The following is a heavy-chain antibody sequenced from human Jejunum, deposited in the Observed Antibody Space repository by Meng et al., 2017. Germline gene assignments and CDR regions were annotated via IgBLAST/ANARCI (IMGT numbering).Heavy chain of an antibody. Sequence: VQRQESGPGLVRPSGALSLTCAVSGGFSSIYWWSWLRQPPGKGLEWIGEMHQSGSSNYNPSLKSRLTMSVDESKNHFSLKLNSVTAADTAVYYCARGWKYAWFNWGQGTLVTVSS. J-gene: IGHJ4*02. CDR3: ARGWKYAWFN. D-gene: IGHD1-7*01. CDR2: MHQSGSS. CDR1: GGFSSIYW. V-gene: IGHV4-4*02.